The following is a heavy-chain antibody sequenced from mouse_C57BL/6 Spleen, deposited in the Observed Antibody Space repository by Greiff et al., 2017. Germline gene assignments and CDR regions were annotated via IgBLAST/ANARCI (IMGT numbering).Heavy chain of an antibody. Sequence: EVQLQQSGAELVRPGASVKLSCTASGFNIKDYYMHWVKQRPEQGLEWIGRIDPEDGDTEYAPKFQGKATMTADTSSNTAYLQLSSLTSEDTAVYYCTTKGGGNYVCFDYWGQGTTLTVSS. CDR2: IDPEDGDT. CDR1: GFNIKDYY. J-gene: IGHJ2*01. V-gene: IGHV14-1*01. CDR3: TTKGGGNYVCFDY. D-gene: IGHD2-1*01.